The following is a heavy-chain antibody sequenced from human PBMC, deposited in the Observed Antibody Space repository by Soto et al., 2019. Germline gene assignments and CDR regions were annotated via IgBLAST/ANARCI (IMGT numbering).Heavy chain of an antibody. CDR1: GGSFSGYY. Sequence: SATLSLTCAVYGGSFSGYYWSWIRQPPGKGLEWIGEINHSGSTNYNPSLKSRVTISVDTSKNQLSLKLSSVTAADTAVYYCARVRVYSSSWYAIFWFDPWGQGTLVTVSS. D-gene: IGHD6-13*01. V-gene: IGHV4-34*01. J-gene: IGHJ5*02. CDR3: ARVRVYSSSWYAIFWFDP. CDR2: INHSGST.